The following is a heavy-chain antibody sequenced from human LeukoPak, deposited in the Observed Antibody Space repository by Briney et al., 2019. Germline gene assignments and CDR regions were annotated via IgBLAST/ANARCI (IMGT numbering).Heavy chain of an antibody. V-gene: IGHV3-21*01. J-gene: IGHJ4*02. Sequence: GGSLRLSCVASGFTFSSYSMNWVRQAPGKGLEWVSSISSSTSYIFYADSVKGRFTISRDNGKNSLYLQMNSLRVEDTAVYYCAGGIAAPGTRPGDYWGQGTLVTVSS. CDR3: AGGIAAPGTRPGDY. CDR1: GFTFSSYS. CDR2: ISSSTSYI. D-gene: IGHD6-13*01.